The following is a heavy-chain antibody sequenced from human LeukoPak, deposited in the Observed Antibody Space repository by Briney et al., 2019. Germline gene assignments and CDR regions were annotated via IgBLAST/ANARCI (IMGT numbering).Heavy chain of an antibody. V-gene: IGHV4-59*01. CDR3: ARDLSGGCSSTSCYRPHGGLRFDP. J-gene: IGHJ5*02. CDR2: IYYSGST. D-gene: IGHD2-2*01. Sequence: SETLSLTCTVSGGSISSYYWSWIRQPPGKGLEWIGYIYYSGSTNYNPSLKSRVTISVDTSKNQFSPKLSSVTAADTAVYYCARDLSGGCSSTSCYRPHGGLRFDPWGQGTLVTVSS. CDR1: GGSISSYY.